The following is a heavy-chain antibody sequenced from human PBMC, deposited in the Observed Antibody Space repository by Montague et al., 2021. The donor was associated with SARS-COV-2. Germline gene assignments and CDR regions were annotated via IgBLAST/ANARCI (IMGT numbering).Heavy chain of an antibody. V-gene: IGHV4-61*02. CDR2: IYTSGTT. CDR1: GGSISSGSYY. Sequence: SQTLSLTCTVSGGSISSGSYYWSWIRQPAGKGLEWIGRIYTSGTTDYSFSLKSRVTISVDTSKNQFSLKLTSVTAADTAIYYCGRAHSGSWAHLDNWGQGSLVTVSS. D-gene: IGHD5-12*01. J-gene: IGHJ4*02. CDR3: GRAHSGSWAHLDN.